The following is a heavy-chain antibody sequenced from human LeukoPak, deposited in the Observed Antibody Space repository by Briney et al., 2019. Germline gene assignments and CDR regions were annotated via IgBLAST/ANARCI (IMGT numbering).Heavy chain of an antibody. CDR3: ATRGTVDYGGNSVLDY. CDR2: VDPEDGET. D-gene: IGHD4-23*01. Sequence: ASVKVSCKVSGYTFTDYYMHWVQQAPGKGLGWMGLVDPEDGETIYAEKFQGRVTITADTSTDTAYMELSSLRSEDTAVYYCATRGTVDYGGNSVLDYWGQGTLVTVSS. CDR1: GYTFTDYY. V-gene: IGHV1-69-2*01. J-gene: IGHJ4*02.